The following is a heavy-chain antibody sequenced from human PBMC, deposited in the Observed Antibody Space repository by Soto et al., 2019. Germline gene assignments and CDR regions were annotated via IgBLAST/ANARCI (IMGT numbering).Heavy chain of an antibody. J-gene: IGHJ4*02. D-gene: IGHD5-12*01. Sequence: ASVKVSCKASGGSFSNFGISWVRQAPGQGLEWMGGIVPVFGRPNYAQRFRGRLTITADESTSTGYMELIRLRSDDTAVYYCAREGSGYNFWGQGTQVTVSS. V-gene: IGHV1-69*13. CDR1: GGSFSNFG. CDR3: AREGSGYNF. CDR2: IVPVFGRP.